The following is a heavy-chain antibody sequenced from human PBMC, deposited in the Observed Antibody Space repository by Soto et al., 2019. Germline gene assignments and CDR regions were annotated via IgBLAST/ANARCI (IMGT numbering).Heavy chain of an antibody. CDR1: GYTFTSYG. Sequence: ASVKVSCKTSGYTFTSYGITWVRQAPGQGLEWMGWRSTCNGHTIYAQNLRDRVTLTTDSSTSTVYMEMRSLRSDDTAFYYCARDLSLSRLSACGHWGPGTLVTVSS. CDR2: RSTCNGHT. J-gene: IGHJ4*02. CDR3: ARDLSLSRLSACGH. D-gene: IGHD6-6*01. V-gene: IGHV1-18*04.